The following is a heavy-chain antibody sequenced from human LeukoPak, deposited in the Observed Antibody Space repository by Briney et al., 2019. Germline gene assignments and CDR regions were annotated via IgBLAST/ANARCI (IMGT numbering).Heavy chain of an antibody. V-gene: IGHV3-30-3*01. J-gene: IGHJ4*02. Sequence: GGSLRLSCAASGFTFSRYAMHWVRQAPGKGLEWVAVISYDGSNKYYADSVKGRFTISGDNSKNTLYLQMNSLRAEDTAVYYCARDLHYYDSSGYYYSNYFDYWGQGTLVTVSS. CDR3: ARDLHYYDSSGYYYSNYFDY. CDR2: ISYDGSNK. D-gene: IGHD3-22*01. CDR1: GFTFSRYA.